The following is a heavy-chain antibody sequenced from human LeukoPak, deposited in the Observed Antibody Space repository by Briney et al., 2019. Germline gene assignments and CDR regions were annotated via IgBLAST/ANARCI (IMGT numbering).Heavy chain of an antibody. CDR3: AKATVTHLIDY. CDR2: ISGSGGNT. J-gene: IGHJ4*02. Sequence: GGSLRLSCAASGFIFSNSAMTWVRQAPGTGLEWVSGISGSGGNTYYTDSVRGRFTISRDNSKNTLYLQMNSLRAEDTAVYYCAKATVTHLIDYWGQGTLVTVSS. D-gene: IGHD4-17*01. V-gene: IGHV3-23*01. CDR1: GFIFSNSA.